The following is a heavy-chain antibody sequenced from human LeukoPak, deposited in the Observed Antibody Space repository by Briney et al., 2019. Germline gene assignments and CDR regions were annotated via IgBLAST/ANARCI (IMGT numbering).Heavy chain of an antibody. V-gene: IGHV4-34*01. D-gene: IGHD2-15*01. Sequence: SETLSLTCAVYGGSFSGYYWSWIRQTPGKGLEWIGEINHSGNTNYSPSLKSRVTISVDTSKNQFSLKLSSVTAADTAVYYCARVGDCSGGGCYRNYFDYWGQGTPVTVSS. CDR3: ARVGDCSGGGCYRNYFDY. J-gene: IGHJ4*02. CDR2: INHSGNT. CDR1: GGSFSGYY.